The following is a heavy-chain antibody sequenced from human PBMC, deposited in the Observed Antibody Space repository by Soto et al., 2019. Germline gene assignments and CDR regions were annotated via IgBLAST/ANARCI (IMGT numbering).Heavy chain of an antibody. CDR1: GFTFSSYW. J-gene: IGHJ3*02. CDR3: ARVRDYSNYVGAFDI. D-gene: IGHD4-4*01. CDR2: INSDGSST. V-gene: IGHV3-74*01. Sequence: PGGSLRLSCAASGFTFSSYWMHWVRQAPGKGLVWVSRINSDGSSTSYADSVKGRFTISRDNAKNTLYLQMNSLRAEDTAVYYCARVRDYSNYVGAFDIWGQGTMVTVS.